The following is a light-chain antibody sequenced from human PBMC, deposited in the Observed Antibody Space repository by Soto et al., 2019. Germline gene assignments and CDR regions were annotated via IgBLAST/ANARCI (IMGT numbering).Light chain of an antibody. Sequence: EIVLTQSPGTLSLSPGERATLSCRASQSVSSSYLAWYQQKPGQAPRLLIYSASTRATGIPDRFSGSGSGRDFTLTISRLEREDLAVYYCQQYDSSLYTFGQGTKLEIK. V-gene: IGKV3-20*01. CDR2: SAS. CDR1: QSVSSSY. CDR3: QQYDSSLYT. J-gene: IGKJ2*01.